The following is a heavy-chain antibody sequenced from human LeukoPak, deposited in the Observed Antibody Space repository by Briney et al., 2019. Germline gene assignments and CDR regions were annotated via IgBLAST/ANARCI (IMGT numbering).Heavy chain of an antibody. D-gene: IGHD3-10*01. CDR2: IIPIFGTA. J-gene: IGHJ5*02. CDR1: GGSFSSYA. V-gene: IGHV1-69*01. CDR3: AREGSYGSGSYFSYNRFDP. Sequence: SSVKVSCKASGGSFSSYAISWVRQAPGQGLEWMGGIIPIFGTANYAQKFQGRVTITADESTSTAYMELSSLRSEDTAVYYCAREGSYGSGSYFSYNRFDPWGQGTLVTVSS.